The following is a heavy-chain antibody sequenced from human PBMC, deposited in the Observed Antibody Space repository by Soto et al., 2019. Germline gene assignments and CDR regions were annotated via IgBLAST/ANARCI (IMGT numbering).Heavy chain of an antibody. CDR2: IIPIFGTA. CDR1: GGTFSSYA. D-gene: IGHD3-16*02. V-gene: IGHV1-69*13. CDR3: ARDITFGGVIVRYFDY. J-gene: IGHJ4*02. Sequence: SVKVSCKASGGTFSSYAISWVRQAPGQGLEWMGGIIPIFGTANYAQKFQGRVTITADESTSTAYMELSSLRSEDTAVYYCARDITFGGVIVRYFDYWGQGTLVTVSS.